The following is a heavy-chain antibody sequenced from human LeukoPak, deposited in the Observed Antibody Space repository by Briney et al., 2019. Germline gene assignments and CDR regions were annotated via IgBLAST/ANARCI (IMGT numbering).Heavy chain of an antibody. J-gene: IGHJ4*02. V-gene: IGHV3-30*04. CDR1: GFTFSSYA. CDR2: ISYDGSNT. CDR3: ARGGLRGYSGYEDY. Sequence: GRSLRLSCAASGFTFSSYAMHWVRQAPGKGLEWVAVISYDGSNTYYADSVKGRFTISRDNSKNTLYLQMNSLRAEDTAVYYCARGGLRGYSGYEDYWGQGTLVTVSS. D-gene: IGHD5-12*01.